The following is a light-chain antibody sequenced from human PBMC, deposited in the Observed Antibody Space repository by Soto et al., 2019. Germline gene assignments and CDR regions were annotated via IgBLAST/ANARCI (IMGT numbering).Light chain of an antibody. CDR2: GAS. V-gene: IGKV3-20*01. CDR1: QSVSSNY. CDR3: QQYGSSPIT. Sequence: IVLTQSPGTLSLSQGERATLSCRASQSVSSNYLAWYQQRPGQAPRLLIYGASIRATGVPDRFSGSGSGTDFTLTISRLEPEDFALYYCQQYGSSPITFGQGTRLEIK. J-gene: IGKJ5*01.